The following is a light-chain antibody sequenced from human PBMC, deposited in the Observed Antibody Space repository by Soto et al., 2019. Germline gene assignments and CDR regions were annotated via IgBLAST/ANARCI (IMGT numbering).Light chain of an antibody. CDR3: HQTFVSPPT. CDR2: RAS. CDR1: QTVGDH. V-gene: IGKV1-39*01. Sequence: DIQMTQSPSSLSASVGDRVTITCRASQTVGDHLNWYQQKPGTAPKLLFSRASRLQSGVPSRFTGSGVATDFTLTISSLQPEDFATYYCHQTFVSPPTFGQGTKVEIK. J-gene: IGKJ1*01.